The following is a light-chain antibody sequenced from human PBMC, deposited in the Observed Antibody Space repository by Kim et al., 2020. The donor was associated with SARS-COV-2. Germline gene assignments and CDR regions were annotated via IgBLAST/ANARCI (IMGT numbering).Light chain of an antibody. J-gene: IGLJ3*02. CDR3: YSYTNSRTVM. CDR2: EGN. Sequence: GQSITISCTGTRSDVGNYNLVSWYQQHPGKAPKLIIFEGNKRPSGVSNRFSCSKSGNTASLTISGLQADDEADYYCYSYTNSRTVMFGGGTKLTVL. CDR1: RSDVGNYNL. V-gene: IGLV2-23*03.